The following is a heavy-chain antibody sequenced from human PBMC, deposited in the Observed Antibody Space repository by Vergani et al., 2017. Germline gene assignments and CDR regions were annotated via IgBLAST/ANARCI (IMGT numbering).Heavy chain of an antibody. Sequence: EVQLVQSGAEVKKPGESLKISCKGSGYSFPSYWIGGVPQSPGKGLEWMGIIYPGDSDTSNSPSFQGQVTISADKSISTAYLQWSSLKASDTAMYYCARPDCSGGSCPVVGWGQGTLVTVSS. CDR2: IYPGDSDT. V-gene: IGHV5-51*01. D-gene: IGHD2-15*01. CDR1: GYSFPSYW. J-gene: IGHJ4*02. CDR3: ARPDCSGGSCPVVG.